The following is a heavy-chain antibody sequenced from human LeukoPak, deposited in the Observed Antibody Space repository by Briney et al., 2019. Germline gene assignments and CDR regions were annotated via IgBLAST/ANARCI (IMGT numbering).Heavy chain of an antibody. J-gene: IGHJ6*03. V-gene: IGHV4-61*02. CDR2: IYTSGST. D-gene: IGHD1-14*01. CDR3: ARVGKGSTGYYYYMDV. CDR1: GGSISSGSYY. Sequence: PSQTLSLTCTVSGGSISSGSYYWSWIRQPAGKGLEWIGRIYTSGSTNYNPSLKSRVTISVDTSKNQFSLKLSSVTAADTAVYYCARVGKGSTGYYYYMDVWGKGTTVTISS.